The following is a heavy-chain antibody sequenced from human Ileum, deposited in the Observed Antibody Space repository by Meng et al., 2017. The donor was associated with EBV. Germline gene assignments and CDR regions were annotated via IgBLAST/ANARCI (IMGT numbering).Heavy chain of an antibody. CDR3: AKNGEKYFEY. CDR1: GGSISVIHW. Sequence: VRLREPGPGRVNPSGTLSFTCAVSGGSISVIHWWSWVRQSPEKGLEWIGEMSDSGITHYNPSLKSRVTISADKSNNQFSLKLTSVTSADTAVYFCAKNGEKYFEYWGQGTLVTVSS. J-gene: IGHJ4*02. V-gene: IGHV4-4*02. CDR2: MSDSGIT.